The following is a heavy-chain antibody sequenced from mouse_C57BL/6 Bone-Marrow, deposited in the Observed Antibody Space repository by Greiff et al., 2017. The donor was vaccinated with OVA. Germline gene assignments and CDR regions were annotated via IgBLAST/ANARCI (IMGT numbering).Heavy chain of an antibody. CDR1: GYTFTSYW. Sequence: QVQLQQPGAELVKPGASVKLSCKASGYTFTSYWMQWVKQRPGQGLEWIGEIDPSDSYTNYNQKFKGKATLTVDTSSSTAYMQLSSLTSEDSAVYYCAREATDGYYAMDYWGQGTSVTVSS. D-gene: IGHD2-3*01. CDR2: IDPSDSYT. CDR3: AREATDGYYAMDY. J-gene: IGHJ4*01. V-gene: IGHV1-50*01.